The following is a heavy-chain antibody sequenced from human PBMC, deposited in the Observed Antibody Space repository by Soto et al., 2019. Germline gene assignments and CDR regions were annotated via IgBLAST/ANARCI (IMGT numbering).Heavy chain of an antibody. Sequence: GGSLRLSCAASGFTFSSYWMHWVRQAPGKGLVWVSRINSDGSRTSYADSAKGRFTISRDNAKNTVYLQMNSLRAEDTAVYYWARGEGDYYDGNVYLGRHWGQGTLVTVSS. D-gene: IGHD3-22*01. V-gene: IGHV3-74*01. J-gene: IGHJ4*02. CDR2: INSDGSRT. CDR1: GFTFSSYW. CDR3: ARGEGDYYDGNVYLGRH.